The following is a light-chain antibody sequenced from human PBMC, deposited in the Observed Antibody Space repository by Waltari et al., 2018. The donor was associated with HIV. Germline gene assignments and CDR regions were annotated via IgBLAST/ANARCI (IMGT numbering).Light chain of an antibody. Sequence: HSALTQPASVSGSPGQSITIPCTVTSSDGGGLNYVPWYRLHPDEVPKLMIFDVNNRPSGVSNRFSGSKSGNTDSLTISGLQVEDEADYYCSSYTSSSIVIFGGGTKVTVL. V-gene: IGLV2-14*03. CDR1: SSDGGGLNY. CDR3: SSYTSSSIVI. CDR2: DVN. J-gene: IGLJ2*01.